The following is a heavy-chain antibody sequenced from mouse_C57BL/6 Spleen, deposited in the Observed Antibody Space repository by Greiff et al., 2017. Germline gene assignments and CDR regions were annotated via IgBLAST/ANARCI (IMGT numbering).Heavy chain of an antibody. CDR1: GYSFTSGYY. J-gene: IGHJ2*01. CDR3: AREVYYYGSSSYFDY. D-gene: IGHD1-1*01. V-gene: IGHV3-6*01. Sequence: DVQLQESGPGLVKPSQSLSLSCSVTGYSFTSGYYWTWIRKSPGNQLEWMVYLPYGGSNNYNPTLKNRITITRDTSKNQFFLKLNSVTTEDTATYYCAREVYYYGSSSYFDYWGQGTTLTVSS. CDR2: LPYGGSN.